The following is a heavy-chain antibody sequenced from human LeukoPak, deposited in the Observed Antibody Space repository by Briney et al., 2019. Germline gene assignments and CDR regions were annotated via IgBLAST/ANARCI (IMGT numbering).Heavy chain of an antibody. J-gene: IGHJ4*02. V-gene: IGHV4-59*01. CDR2: IYYSGST. CDR3: ARGGRYFDWLLPYYFDY. CDR1: GGSISSYY. Sequence: NPSETLSLTCTVSGGSISSYYWSWIRQPPGKGLEWIGYIYYSGSTNYNPSLKSRVTISVDTSKNQFSLKLSSVTAADTAVYYCARGGRYFDWLLPYYFDYWGQGTLVTVSS. D-gene: IGHD3-9*01.